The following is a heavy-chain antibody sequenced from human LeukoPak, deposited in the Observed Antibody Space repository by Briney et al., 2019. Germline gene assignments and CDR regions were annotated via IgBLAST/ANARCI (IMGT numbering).Heavy chain of an antibody. V-gene: IGHV3-48*01. Sequence: GGSLRLSCAASGFTFSSYSMNWVRQAPGKGLEWVSYISSSSSSTIYYADSVKGRFTISRDNAKNSLYLQMNSLRAEDTAVYYCARDAPSYDFWSGYYYYYMDVWGKGTTVAVSS. CDR2: ISSSSSSTI. J-gene: IGHJ6*03. CDR3: ARDAPSYDFWSGYYYYYMDV. CDR1: GFTFSSYS. D-gene: IGHD3-3*01.